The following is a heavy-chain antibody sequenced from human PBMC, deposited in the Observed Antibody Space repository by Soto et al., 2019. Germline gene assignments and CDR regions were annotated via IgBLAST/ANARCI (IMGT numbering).Heavy chain of an antibody. J-gene: IGHJ4*02. D-gene: IGHD6-19*01. CDR3: SRNPDIAVAGAD. Sequence: QVQLQESGPGLVKPSGTLSLTCAVSGGSISSSNWWSWGRQPPGKGLEWSGEIYHSGSTNYNPSLKSRVTISVDNSKNQCSLKPSSVPAADTAVYYCSRNPDIAVAGADWGKGTLFTVSS. CDR2: IYHSGST. V-gene: IGHV4-4*02. CDR1: GGSISSSNW.